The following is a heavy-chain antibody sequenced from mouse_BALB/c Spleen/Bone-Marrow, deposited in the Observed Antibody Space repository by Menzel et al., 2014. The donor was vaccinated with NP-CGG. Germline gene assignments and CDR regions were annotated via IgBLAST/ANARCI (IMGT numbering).Heavy chain of an antibody. V-gene: IGHV1-7*01. J-gene: IGHJ4*01. CDR1: GYTLTSYW. CDR2: INPSSGYT. Sequence: VQLVESGAELAKPGASVKMSCKASGYTLTSYWMHWVKQRPGQGLEWIGFINPSSGYTEFNQRFKDKATLTADRSSSTAYMQLSRLTSEDSAVYYCARGYNVMDYWGQGTSVTVSS. CDR3: ARGYNVMDY.